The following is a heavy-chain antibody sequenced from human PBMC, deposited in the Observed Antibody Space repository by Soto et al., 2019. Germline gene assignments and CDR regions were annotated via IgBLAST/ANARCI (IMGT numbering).Heavy chain of an antibody. CDR1: GGSFSTYY. CDR3: ARGQGGSYYSKLYGMDV. J-gene: IGHJ6*02. D-gene: IGHD1-26*01. V-gene: IGHV4-34*01. Sequence: SETLSLTCAVYGGSFSTYYWSWIRQPPGKGLEWIGEINNSGSTNYNPSLKSRVTISVDTSKNQFSLKLSSVTAADTAVYYCARGQGGSYYSKLYGMDVWGQGTTVTVSS. CDR2: INNSGST.